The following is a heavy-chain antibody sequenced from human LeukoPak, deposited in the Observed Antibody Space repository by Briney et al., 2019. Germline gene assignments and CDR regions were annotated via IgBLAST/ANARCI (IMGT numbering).Heavy chain of an antibody. V-gene: IGHV3-33*01. Sequence: PGGSLRLSCTASGFTFSTYGMHWRRQAPGKGLEWVAVIWYDGSNKYYADSVKGRFTISRDNSKNTLYLQMNSLRAEDTAVYYCARAVGPFDYWGQGTLVTVSS. CDR3: ARAVGPFDY. J-gene: IGHJ4*02. CDR1: GFTFSTYG. CDR2: IWYDGSNK.